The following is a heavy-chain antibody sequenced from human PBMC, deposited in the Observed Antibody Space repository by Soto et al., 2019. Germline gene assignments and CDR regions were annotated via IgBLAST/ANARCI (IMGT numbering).Heavy chain of an antibody. J-gene: IGHJ6*02. CDR2: ITWNSDEI. D-gene: IGHD3-22*01. CDR3: AASRVFDSSGYSCCYYGMDV. Sequence: EVQLVESGGGLVQPGRSLRLSCAASGFTFDDYAMHWVRQRPGRGLEWVSGITWNSDEIGYPDSVKGRFSISRDNAKNYLYLQMNSLRPDATALYYCAASRVFDSSGYSCCYYGMDVWGQGTTVTVSS. V-gene: IGHV3-9*01. CDR1: GFTFDDYA.